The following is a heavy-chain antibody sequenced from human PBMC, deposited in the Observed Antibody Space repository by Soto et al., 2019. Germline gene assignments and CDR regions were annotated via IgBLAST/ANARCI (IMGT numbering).Heavy chain of an antibody. CDR3: ARDIDFGY. CDR1: GDSGSSNSAG. Sequence: PSQTLSLTCAISGDSGSSNSAGWDWIRQSPSRGLEWLGRTYYSSKWYNEYAVSVKSRITIHPDTSRNQISLQLNSVTPEDTAVYYCARDIDFGYWGRGTQVTVSS. J-gene: IGHJ4*02. CDR2: TYYSSKWYN. D-gene: IGHD3-3*01. V-gene: IGHV6-1*01.